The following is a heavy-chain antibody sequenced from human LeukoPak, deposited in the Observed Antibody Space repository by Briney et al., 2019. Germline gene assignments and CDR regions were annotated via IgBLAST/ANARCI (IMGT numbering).Heavy chain of an antibody. CDR3: ARADRNYYMDV. CDR1: GFTFSSYW. Sequence: PGGSLRLSCAASGFTFSSYWMHWVRHAPGKGLVWVSRINSDGSSTSYADSVKGRFTISRDYAKNTLYLQMNSLRADDTAVYYCARADRNYYMDVWGKGTTVTVSS. V-gene: IGHV3-74*01. J-gene: IGHJ6*03. CDR2: INSDGSST.